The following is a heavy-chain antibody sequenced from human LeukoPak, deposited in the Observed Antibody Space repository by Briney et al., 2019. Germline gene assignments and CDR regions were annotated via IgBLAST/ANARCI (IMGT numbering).Heavy chain of an antibody. J-gene: IGHJ6*02. CDR1: GYTFTSYG. CDR3: ARDPDYYYGMDV. Sequence: ASVKVSCKASGYTFTSYGISWVRQAPGQGLEWMGWISAYNGNTNYAQKLQGRVTVTTDTSTSTAYMELRSLRSDDTAAYYCARDPDYYYGMDVWGQGTTVTVSS. V-gene: IGHV1-18*01. CDR2: ISAYNGNT.